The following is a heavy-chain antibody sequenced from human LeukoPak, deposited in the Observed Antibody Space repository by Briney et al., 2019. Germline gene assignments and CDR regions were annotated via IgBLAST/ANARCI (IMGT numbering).Heavy chain of an antibody. Sequence: GGSLRLSCAASGFTFSSYGMHWVRQAPGKGLEWVAVIWYDGSNKYYADSVKGRFTISRDNSKNTLYLQMNSLRAEDTAVYYCARSDYSSGWYFYFDYWGQGTLVTVPS. CDR3: ARSDYSSGWYFYFDY. J-gene: IGHJ4*02. CDR2: IWYDGSNK. V-gene: IGHV3-33*01. CDR1: GFTFSSYG. D-gene: IGHD6-19*01.